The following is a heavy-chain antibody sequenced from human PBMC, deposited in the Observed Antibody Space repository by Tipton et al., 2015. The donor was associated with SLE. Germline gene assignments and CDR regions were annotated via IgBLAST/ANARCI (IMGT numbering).Heavy chain of an antibody. CDR2: ITSGSSYK. D-gene: IGHD1-1*01. CDR3: ARGGGTTTDPFDS. Sequence: GSLRLSCAASGFAFSDYYMTWIRQAPGKGLEWISFITSGSSYKDYADSVKGRFTISRDNANNSLFLQMNSLRGEDTAVYYCARGGGTTTDPFDSWGQGTLVTVSS. J-gene: IGHJ4*02. CDR1: GFAFSDYY. V-gene: IGHV3-11*06.